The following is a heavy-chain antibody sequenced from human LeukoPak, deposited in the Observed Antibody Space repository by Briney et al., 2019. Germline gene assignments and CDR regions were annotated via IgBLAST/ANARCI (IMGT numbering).Heavy chain of an antibody. Sequence: PGGSLRLSCVGSGFTFSSYWMSWVRQAPGKGLEWVANIKKDGNEKHYVDSVKGRFTISRDNAKNSLYLQMNSLRVGDTAVFYCARRGATPAGYHYAMDVWGQGTTVTVSS. V-gene: IGHV3-7*01. J-gene: IGHJ6*02. CDR1: GFTFSSYW. CDR2: IKKDGNEK. D-gene: IGHD1-26*01. CDR3: ARRGATPAGYHYAMDV.